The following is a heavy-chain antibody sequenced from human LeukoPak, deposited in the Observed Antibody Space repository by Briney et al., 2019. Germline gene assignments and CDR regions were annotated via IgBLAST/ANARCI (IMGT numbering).Heavy chain of an antibody. CDR2: IKEDGSAR. V-gene: IGHV3-7*03. Sequence: PGGSLRLSCAASGFTLSSYSMNWVRQSPEKGLEWVANIKEDGSARYYVDSVKGRFTISRDNAKNSLYLQMTSLRAEDTAMYYCARDPRDDHNSLDSWGRGTQVTVSS. CDR1: GFTLSSYS. CDR3: ARDPRDDHNSLDS. J-gene: IGHJ5*01.